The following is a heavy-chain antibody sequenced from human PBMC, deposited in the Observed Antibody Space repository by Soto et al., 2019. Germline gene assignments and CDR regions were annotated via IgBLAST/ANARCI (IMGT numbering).Heavy chain of an antibody. CDR1: GFSFRNYA. V-gene: IGHV3-23*01. CDR2: LTGSSSNI. J-gene: IGHJ4*02. D-gene: IGHD3-10*01. Sequence: GGSLRLSCAASGFSFRNYAMSWVRQAPGKGLERISTLTGSSSNIYYADSVKGRFAISRDNSRNTLYLQMNSLTAEDTAVYYCANGRATYGLLTHDYWGQGTLVTVSS. CDR3: ANGRATYGLLTHDY.